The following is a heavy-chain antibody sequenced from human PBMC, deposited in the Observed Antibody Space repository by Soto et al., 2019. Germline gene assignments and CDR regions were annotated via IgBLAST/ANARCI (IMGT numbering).Heavy chain of an antibody. CDR1: GYTFTSYY. Sequence: GASVKVSCKASGYTFTSYYMHWVRQAPGQGLEWMGIINPSGGSTSYAQKFQGRVTMTRDTSTSTVYMELSSLRSEDTAVYYCARDTGCSSTSCYANYYYYGMDVWGQGTTVTVS. J-gene: IGHJ6*02. D-gene: IGHD2-2*01. CDR3: ARDTGCSSTSCYANYYYYGMDV. CDR2: INPSGGST. V-gene: IGHV1-46*01.